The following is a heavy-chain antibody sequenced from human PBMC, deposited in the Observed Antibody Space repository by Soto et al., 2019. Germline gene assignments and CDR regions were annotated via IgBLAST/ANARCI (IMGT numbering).Heavy chain of an antibody. V-gene: IGHV4-34*12. CDR2: IFHGGST. Sequence: SETLSLTCVVYDTSFSGYYWSWIRQPPGKGLEWIGEIFHGGSTDYSPSLKSRVTISVDTSKNQFSLELSSVTAADTAVYYCARHGGNWNYEEVNWFDPWGQGTLVTVSS. J-gene: IGHJ5*02. CDR1: DTSFSGYY. D-gene: IGHD1-7*01. CDR3: ARHGGNWNYEEVNWFDP.